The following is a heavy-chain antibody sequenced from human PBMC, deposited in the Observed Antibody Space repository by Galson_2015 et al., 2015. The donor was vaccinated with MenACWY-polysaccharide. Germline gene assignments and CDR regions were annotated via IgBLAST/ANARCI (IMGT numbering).Heavy chain of an antibody. J-gene: IGHJ4*02. V-gene: IGHV1-18*01. CDR1: GYTFSTFG. CDR2: ISAYNGNT. D-gene: IGHD1-26*01. Sequence: SVKVSCKASGYTFSTFGINWVRQAPGQGLEWMGWISAYNGNTNYAQNLQGRVTMTTDTSTTTAYMELRSLRSDDTAVYYCTRGPMYSGSYFAADYWGQGTLVTVSS. CDR3: TRGPMYSGSYFAADY.